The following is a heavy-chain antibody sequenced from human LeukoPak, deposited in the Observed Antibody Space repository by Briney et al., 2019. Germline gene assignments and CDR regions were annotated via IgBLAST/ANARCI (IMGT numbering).Heavy chain of an antibody. CDR3: AKDMALGYYYDSSAQSY. Sequence: QPGGSLRLSCAASGFTFSSYAMSWVRQAPGKGLEWVSAISGSGGSTYYADSVKGRFTISRDNSKNTLYLQMNSLRAEDTAVYYCAKDMALGYYYDSSAQSYWGQGTLVTVSS. V-gene: IGHV3-23*01. CDR1: GFTFSSYA. J-gene: IGHJ4*02. CDR2: ISGSGGST. D-gene: IGHD3-22*01.